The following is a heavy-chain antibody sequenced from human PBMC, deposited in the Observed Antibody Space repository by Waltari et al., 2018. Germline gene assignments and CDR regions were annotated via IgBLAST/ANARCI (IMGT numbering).Heavy chain of an antibody. CDR2: IYHTGTT. V-gene: IGHV4-38-2*01. Sequence: QVQLQESGPGLVKPSETLSLTXAVSGYSFSSGYYWAWIRQPPGKGLEWIGSIYHTGTTYYIPSLKSRVTISVDTSKNQFSLKLTSVTAADTAVXYCARLGPGYSSGKFDHWGQGTLVTVSS. CDR3: ARLGPGYSSGKFDH. D-gene: IGHD6-19*01. CDR1: GYSFSSGYY. J-gene: IGHJ4*02.